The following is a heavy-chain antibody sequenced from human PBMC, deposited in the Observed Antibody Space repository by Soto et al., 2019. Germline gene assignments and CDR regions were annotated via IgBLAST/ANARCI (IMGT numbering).Heavy chain of an antibody. CDR3: ARGYSYDKYNWFDP. CDR1: GYAFTSYG. V-gene: IGHV1-18*01. D-gene: IGHD5-18*01. CDR2: ISGINGNA. J-gene: IGHJ5*02. Sequence: ASVKVSCKASGYAFTSYGISWVRQAPGQGLEWMGWISGINGNANYAQKLQGRVTMTTDTSTSTAYMELRSLRSEDTAVYYCARGYSYDKYNWFDPWGQGTLVTVSS.